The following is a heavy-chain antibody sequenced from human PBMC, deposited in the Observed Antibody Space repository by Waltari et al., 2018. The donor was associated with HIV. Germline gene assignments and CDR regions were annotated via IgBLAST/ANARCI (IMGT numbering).Heavy chain of an antibody. V-gene: IGHV3-33*01. J-gene: IGHJ4*02. Sequence: QVQLVESGGGVVQPGRSLRRSCAQSGLLFCSYGMHWVRQAPGKGLEWVAVIWFDGNHKYYSDSVKGRFTISRDNSKDTVDLQMNSLRTEDTGVYYCARGDIILMVYTIDYWGQGTLVSVSS. D-gene: IGHD2-8*01. CDR3: ARGDIILMVYTIDY. CDR1: GLLFCSYG. CDR2: IWFDGNHK.